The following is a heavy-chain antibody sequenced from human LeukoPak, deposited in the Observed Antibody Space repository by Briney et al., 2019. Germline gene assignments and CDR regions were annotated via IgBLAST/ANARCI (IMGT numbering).Heavy chain of an antibody. V-gene: IGHV4-34*01. D-gene: IGHD3-10*01. J-gene: IGHJ4*02. CDR2: INHSGST. CDR1: GGSFSGYY. Sequence: SETLSLTCAVYGGSFSGYYWSWIRQPPGKGLEWIGEINHSGSTNYNPSLKSRVTISVDTSKNQFSLKLSSVTAADTAVYYCARGRVGVRGVIMGPLYYFDYWGQGTLVTVSS. CDR3: ARGRVGVRGVIMGPLYYFDY.